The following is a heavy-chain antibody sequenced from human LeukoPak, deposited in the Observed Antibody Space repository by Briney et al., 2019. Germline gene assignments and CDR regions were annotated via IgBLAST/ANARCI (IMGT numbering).Heavy chain of an antibody. CDR1: GYTFTSYY. J-gene: IGHJ4*02. Sequence: GASVKVSCKTSGYTFTSYYMHWVRQAPGQGLEWMGWVNPTSGGTNYAQKFHGRVTMARDTSISTAYMELGRLRSDDTAVYYCAGVYYDYDSSGILTVYFDYWGQGTLVTVSS. CDR2: VNPTSGGT. D-gene: IGHD3-22*01. V-gene: IGHV1-2*02. CDR3: AGVYYDYDSSGILTVYFDY.